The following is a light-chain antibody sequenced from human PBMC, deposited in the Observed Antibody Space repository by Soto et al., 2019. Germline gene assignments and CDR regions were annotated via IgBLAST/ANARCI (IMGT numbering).Light chain of an antibody. V-gene: IGKV1-33*01. Sequence: DIQMTQSTSSLSASIGDRVTITCQASQNITNNLSWYQQKPGKAPNLLIYHASKLAKGVTSRFSGSGSGTDFSFIITSLQREDLATYYCQQYYGLPPLTFGQGTRLEI. J-gene: IGKJ5*01. CDR1: QNITNN. CDR3: QQYYGLPPLT. CDR2: HAS.